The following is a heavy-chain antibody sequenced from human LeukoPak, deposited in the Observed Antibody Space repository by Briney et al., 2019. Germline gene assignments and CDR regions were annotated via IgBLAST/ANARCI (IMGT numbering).Heavy chain of an antibody. J-gene: IGHJ5*02. CDR3: AKVPSISRWFDP. CDR2: IRNDGIDK. Sequence: GGSLRLSCAASGFTFSSYGMHWVRQAPGKGLEWVAFIRNDGIDKYHADSVKGRFTISRDNSKNTLYLQMNSLRAEDTAVYYCAKVPSISRWFDPWGQGTLVSVSS. D-gene: IGHD3-3*01. CDR1: GFTFSSYG. V-gene: IGHV3-30*02.